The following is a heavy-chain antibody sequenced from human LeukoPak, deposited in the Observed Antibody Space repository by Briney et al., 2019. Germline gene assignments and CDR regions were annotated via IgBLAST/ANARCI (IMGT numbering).Heavy chain of an antibody. Sequence: GGSLRLSCAASGLTFSDYSMTWVRQAPGKGLFWVSGISAGGGSTYYADSVKGRFTISRDNSRNTLYLQMSSLRAEDTAVYYCVKVGSWHYVDYWGQGTLVTVSS. J-gene: IGHJ4*02. D-gene: IGHD6-13*01. V-gene: IGHV3-23*01. CDR3: VKVGSWHYVDY. CDR1: GLTFSDYS. CDR2: ISAGGGST.